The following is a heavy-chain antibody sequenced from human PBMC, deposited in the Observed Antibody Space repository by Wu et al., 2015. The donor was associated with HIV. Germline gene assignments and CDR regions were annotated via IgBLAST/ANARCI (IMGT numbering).Heavy chain of an antibody. CDR2: IIPIFGIA. J-gene: IGHJ3*02. V-gene: IGHV1-69*13. CDR3: ATTYRDQLLSHGRTTGGLLAFDI. D-gene: IGHD2-2*01. Sequence: QVQLVQSGAEVKKPGSSVKVSCKASGGTFSSYAISWVRQAPGQGLEWMGRIIPIFGIANYAQKFQGRVTITVDDSSSTAYMQLNSLRSDDSAVFYCATTYRDQLLSHGRTTGGLLAFDIWGQGTVVTVSS. CDR1: GGTFSSYA.